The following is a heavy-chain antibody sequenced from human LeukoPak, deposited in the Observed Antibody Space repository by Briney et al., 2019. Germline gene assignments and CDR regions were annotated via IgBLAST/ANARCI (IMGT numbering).Heavy chain of an antibody. V-gene: IGHV3-30*18. Sequence: GGSLRLSCAASGFTFSSYGMHWVRQAPGKGLEWVAVMSNDGSNKYYADSVKGRFTVSRDNSKNTLYLQMNSLRAEDTATYYCVKSGIAAAGQRGYFDYWGQGTLVTVSS. D-gene: IGHD6-13*01. J-gene: IGHJ4*02. CDR1: GFTFSSYG. CDR3: VKSGIAAAGQRGYFDY. CDR2: MSNDGSNK.